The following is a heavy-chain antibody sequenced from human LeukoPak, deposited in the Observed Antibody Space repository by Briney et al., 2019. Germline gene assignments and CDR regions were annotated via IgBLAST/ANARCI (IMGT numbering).Heavy chain of an antibody. Sequence: SETLSLTCAVYGGSFSGYYWSWIRQPPGKGLEWIGEIDHSGSTNYNPSLKSRVTISVDTSKNQFSLKLSSVTAADTAVYYCARLAGLRLGELSLVYYMDVWGKGTTVTVSS. CDR2: IDHSGST. CDR3: ARLAGLRLGELSLVYYMDV. J-gene: IGHJ6*03. CDR1: GGSFSGYY. V-gene: IGHV4-34*01. D-gene: IGHD3-16*02.